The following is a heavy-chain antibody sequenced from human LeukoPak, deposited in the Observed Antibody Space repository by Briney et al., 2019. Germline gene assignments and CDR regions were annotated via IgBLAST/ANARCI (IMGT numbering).Heavy chain of an antibody. Sequence: GGSLRLSCAASGFTFTTYAMHWVRQAPGRGLEYVSAISTDGGGTYYANSVKGRFTISRDNSKNTLYLQMGSLRVQDMAVYYCARYSSGSCYDYWGQGTLVTVSS. CDR3: ARYSSGSCYDY. CDR1: GFTFTTYA. CDR2: ISTDGGGT. J-gene: IGHJ4*02. V-gene: IGHV3-64*01. D-gene: IGHD6-13*01.